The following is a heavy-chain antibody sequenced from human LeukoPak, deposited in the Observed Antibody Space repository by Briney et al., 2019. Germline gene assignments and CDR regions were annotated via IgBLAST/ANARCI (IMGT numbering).Heavy chain of an antibody. D-gene: IGHD5-24*01. CDR3: ARDPRWLATGGYDY. J-gene: IGHJ4*02. CDR1: GFTVSSNY. V-gene: IGHV3-7*03. Sequence: GGSLRLSCAASGFTVSSNYKSWVRQAPGKGLEWVANIKQDGSEKYYVDSVKGRFTISRDNAKNSLYLQMNSLRAEDTAVYYCARDPRWLATGGYDYWGQGTLVTVSS. CDR2: IKQDGSEK.